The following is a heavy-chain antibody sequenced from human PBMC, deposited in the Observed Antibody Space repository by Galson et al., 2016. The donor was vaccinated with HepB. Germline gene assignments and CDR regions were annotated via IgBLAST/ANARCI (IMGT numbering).Heavy chain of an antibody. J-gene: IGHJ4*02. D-gene: IGHD1-14*01. CDR2: ISGYNGNT. V-gene: IGHV1-18*01. CDR1: GYSFTSFS. Sequence: SVKVSCKASGYSFTSFSLTWVRQAPGQGLEWVGWISGYNGNTNYAQNIQGRVTMTTDTSTSTAYMELRNLTSDDTAVYYCARGSWGYDREIPYYFDYWGQGTRVTVSS. CDR3: ARGSWGYDREIPYYFDY.